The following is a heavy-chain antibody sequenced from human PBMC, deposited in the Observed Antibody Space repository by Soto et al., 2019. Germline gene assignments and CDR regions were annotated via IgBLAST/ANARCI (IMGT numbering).Heavy chain of an antibody. CDR3: ARDPGHPPWIHDAFDI. CDR1: GGSIRSSNW. V-gene: IGHV4-4*02. Sequence: QVQLQESGPGLVKPSGTLSLTCAVSGGSIRSSNWWSWVRQPPGKGLEWIGEMYKSGSTNYNPSLKSRVNMSIDKSTTRFSLKLCSVTAADTAVYYCARDPGHPPWIHDAFDIWGQGTMVTVSS. D-gene: IGHD5-18*01. J-gene: IGHJ3*02. CDR2: MYKSGST.